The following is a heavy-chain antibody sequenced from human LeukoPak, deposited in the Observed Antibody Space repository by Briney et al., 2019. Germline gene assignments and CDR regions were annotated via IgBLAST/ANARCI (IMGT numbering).Heavy chain of an antibody. CDR2: TNPNSGGT. CDR1: GYTFTGYF. Sequence: ASVKVSCKASGYTFTGYFMHWVRQAPGQGLEWMGWTNPNSGGTNYAQKFQGRVTMTRDTSISTAYVEVSGLRSDDTAVYYCAPSDTYYFDYWGQGTLVTVSS. D-gene: IGHD2-21*02. CDR3: APSDTYYFDY. V-gene: IGHV1-2*02. J-gene: IGHJ4*02.